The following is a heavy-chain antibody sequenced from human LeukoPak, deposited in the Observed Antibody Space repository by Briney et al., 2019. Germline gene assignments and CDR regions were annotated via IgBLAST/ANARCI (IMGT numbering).Heavy chain of an antibody. CDR1: GGSISSYY. V-gene: IGHV4-4*07. D-gene: IGHD3-3*01. CDR3: ATSTYYDFWSGSGSYYMDV. CDR2: IYTSGST. Sequence: SETLSLTCTVSGGSISSYYWSWIRQPAGKGLEWIGRIYTSGSTNYNPSLKSRVTMSVDTSKNQFSLKLSSVTAADTAVYYCATSTYYDFWSGSGSYYMDVWGKGTTVTVSS. J-gene: IGHJ6*03.